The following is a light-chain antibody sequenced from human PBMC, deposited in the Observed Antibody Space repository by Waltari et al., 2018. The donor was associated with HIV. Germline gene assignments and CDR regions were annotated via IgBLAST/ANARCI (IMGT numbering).Light chain of an antibody. CDR2: DDN. V-gene: IGLV1-40*01. J-gene: IGLJ3*02. CDR1: RSNFGAGYD. Sequence: QSVLTQPPSVSGAPGQRVTISCNGSRSNFGAGYDVQWYQQFPGTTPKLLTYDDNNRPSACPARFSCSKSGTSASLAITGLQAADEADYYCQSYDNSLSGWVFGGGTKLTVL. CDR3: QSYDNSLSGWV.